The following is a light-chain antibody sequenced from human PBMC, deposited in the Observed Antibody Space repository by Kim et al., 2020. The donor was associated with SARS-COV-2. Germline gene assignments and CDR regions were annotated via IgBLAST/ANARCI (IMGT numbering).Light chain of an antibody. CDR1: SGSIDDNY. J-gene: IGLJ2*01. CDR2: EDD. Sequence: NFMLTQPHSVSESPGKTVTISCTRSSGSIDDNYVQWYQQRPGGVPTTVIYEDDQRPSGVSDRFSGSIDNSSNSASLTISGLRTEDEADYYCQSYNRETVIFGGGTQLTVL. V-gene: IGLV6-57*04. CDR3: QSYNRETVI.